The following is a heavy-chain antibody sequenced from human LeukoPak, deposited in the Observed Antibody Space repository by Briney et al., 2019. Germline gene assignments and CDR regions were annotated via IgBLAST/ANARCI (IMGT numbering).Heavy chain of an antibody. J-gene: IGHJ4*02. V-gene: IGHV5-51*01. CDR2: IYPGDSDT. D-gene: IGHD2-15*01. CDR1: GYRFTSYW. CDR3: ARLETCSGGSCYPYYFDY. Sequence: GESLKISCKGSGYRFTSYWIGWVRQMPGKGLEWMGIIYPGDSDTRYSPSFQGQVTISADKSISTAYLQWSSLKASDTAMYYCARLETCSGGSCYPYYFDYWGQGTLVTVSS.